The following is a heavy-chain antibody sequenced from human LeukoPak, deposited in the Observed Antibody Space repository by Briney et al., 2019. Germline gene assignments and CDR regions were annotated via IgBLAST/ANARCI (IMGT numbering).Heavy chain of an antibody. CDR2: IIPIFGTA. V-gene: IGHV1-69*06. D-gene: IGHD3-3*01. CDR3: ARGREWGDFDY. CDR1: GGTFSSYA. Sequence: ASVTVSCKASGGTFSSYAISWVRQAPGQGLEWMGGIIPIFGTANYAQKFQGRVTITADKSTSTAYMELSSLRSEDTAVYYCARGREWGDFDYWGQGTLVTVSS. J-gene: IGHJ4*02.